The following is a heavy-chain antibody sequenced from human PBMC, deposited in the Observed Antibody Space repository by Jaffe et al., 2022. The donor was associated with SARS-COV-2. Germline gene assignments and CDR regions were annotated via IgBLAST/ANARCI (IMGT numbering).Heavy chain of an antibody. Sequence: QVQLQESGPGLVKPSQTLSLTCTVSGGSISSGGYYWSWIRQHPGKGLEWIGYIYYSGSTYYNPSLKSRVTISVDTSKNQFSLKLSSVTAADTAVYYCAREIVVVVAATRIDRFDPWGQGTLVTVSS. V-gene: IGHV4-31*03. J-gene: IGHJ5*02. CDR3: AREIVVVVAATRIDRFDP. D-gene: IGHD2-15*01. CDR2: IYYSGST. CDR1: GGSISSGGYY.